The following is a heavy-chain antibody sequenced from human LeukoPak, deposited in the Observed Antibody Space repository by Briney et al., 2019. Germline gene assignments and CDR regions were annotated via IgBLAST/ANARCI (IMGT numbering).Heavy chain of an antibody. CDR2: VSFGSSYI. Sequence: GGSLRLSCAASGFTFKDYTMNWVRQSPGKGLQWVSYVSFGSSYISYADSLKGRFTISRDDAKSSVYLEMTSLRTDDTAVYYCAKASTEYAVTDGFDTWGPGTLVTVSS. CDR1: GFTFKDYT. D-gene: IGHD4-17*01. CDR3: AKASTEYAVTDGFDT. J-gene: IGHJ5*02. V-gene: IGHV3-21*06.